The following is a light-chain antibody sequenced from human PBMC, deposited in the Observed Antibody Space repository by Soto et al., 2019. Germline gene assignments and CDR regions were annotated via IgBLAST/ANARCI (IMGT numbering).Light chain of an antibody. CDR3: QQSYSTPPLT. Sequence: DIQMTQSPSSLSASVGDRVNITCRASQSISSYLNWYQQKPGKAPKLLIYAASSLQSGVPSRFSGSGSGTDFTLTISSLQPEDFATYYCQQSYSTPPLTFGQGTRLEIK. CDR1: QSISSY. J-gene: IGKJ5*01. CDR2: AAS. V-gene: IGKV1-39*01.